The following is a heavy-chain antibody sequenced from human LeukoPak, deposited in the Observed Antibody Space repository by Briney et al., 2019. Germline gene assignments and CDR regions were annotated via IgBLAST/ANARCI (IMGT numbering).Heavy chain of an antibody. V-gene: IGHV3-48*03. D-gene: IGHD6-19*01. CDR1: GFTFSSYE. J-gene: IGHJ4*02. Sequence: GGSLRLSCAASGFTFSSYEMNWVRQAPGKGLEWVSYISSSGSTIYYADSVKGRFTISRGNAKNSLYLQMNSLRAEDTAVYYCASLIAVAGSLNFDYWGQGTLVTVSS. CDR2: ISSSGSTI. CDR3: ASLIAVAGSLNFDY.